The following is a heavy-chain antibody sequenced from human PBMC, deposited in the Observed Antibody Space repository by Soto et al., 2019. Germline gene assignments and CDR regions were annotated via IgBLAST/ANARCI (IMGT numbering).Heavy chain of an antibody. Sequence: ASVKVSCKASGYTFTSYDINWVRQATGQGLEWMGWMNPNSGNTGYAQKFQGRVTMTRNTSISTAYMELSSLRSEDTAVYYCARGGITRVRGVSYYYYGMDVWGQGTTVTVSS. J-gene: IGHJ6*02. D-gene: IGHD3-10*01. CDR1: GYTFTSYD. CDR2: MNPNSGNT. CDR3: ARGGITRVRGVSYYYYGMDV. V-gene: IGHV1-8*01.